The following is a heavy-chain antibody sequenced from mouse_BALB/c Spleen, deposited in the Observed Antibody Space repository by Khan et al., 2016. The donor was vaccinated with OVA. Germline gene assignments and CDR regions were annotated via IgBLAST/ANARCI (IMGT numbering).Heavy chain of an antibody. CDR1: GFSLTGYG. D-gene: IGHD2-2*01. Sequence: QVQLKQSGPGLVAPSQSLSITCTVSGFSLTGYGVNWVRQPPGKGLEWLGVIWGDGSTNYHSVLKSRLSIRQDNSKSQVFLKLNSLQTDDTATYYCAEGGRGYGWFGYWGQGALVTGS. J-gene: IGHJ3*01. CDR3: AEGGRGYGWFGY. V-gene: IGHV2-3*01. CDR2: IWGDGST.